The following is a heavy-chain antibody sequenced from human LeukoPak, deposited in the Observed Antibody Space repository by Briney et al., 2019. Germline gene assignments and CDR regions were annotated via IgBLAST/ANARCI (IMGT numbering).Heavy chain of an antibody. J-gene: IGHJ6*03. V-gene: IGHV1-18*01. CDR3: ARDGNSGYDYSLFFYYYYYMDV. D-gene: IGHD5-12*01. Sequence: GASVKVSCKASGGTFSSYAISWVRQAPGQGLEWMGWISAYNGNTNYAQKLQGRVTMTTDTSTSTAYMELRSLRSDDTAVYYCARDGNSGYDYSLFFYYYYYMDVWGKGTTVTISS. CDR1: GGTFSSYA. CDR2: ISAYNGNT.